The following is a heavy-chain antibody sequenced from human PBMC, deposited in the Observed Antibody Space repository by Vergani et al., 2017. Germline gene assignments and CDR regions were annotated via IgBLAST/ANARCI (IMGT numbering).Heavy chain of an antibody. CDR2: IRYDGSNK. CDR3: AKPLTNTIFDY. J-gene: IGHJ4*02. D-gene: IGHD2-8*01. V-gene: IGHV3-30*02. Sequence: QVQLVESGGGVVQPGGSLRLSCAASGFTFSSYGMHWVRQAPGKGLEWVAFIRYDGSNKYYADSVKGRFTISRDNSKNTLYLQMNSLRAEDTAVYYCAKPLTNTIFDYWGQGTLVTVSS. CDR1: GFTFSSYG.